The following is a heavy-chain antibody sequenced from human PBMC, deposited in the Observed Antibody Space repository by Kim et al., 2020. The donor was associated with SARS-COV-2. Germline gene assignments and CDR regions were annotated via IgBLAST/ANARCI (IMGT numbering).Heavy chain of an antibody. CDR3: ARLPAGSSGWYGFDY. V-gene: IGHV4-61*07. J-gene: IGHJ4*02. Sequence: SLKSRVTISVDTSKNQFSLKLSSVTAADTAVYYCARLPAGSSGWYGFDYWGQGTLVTVSS. D-gene: IGHD6-19*01.